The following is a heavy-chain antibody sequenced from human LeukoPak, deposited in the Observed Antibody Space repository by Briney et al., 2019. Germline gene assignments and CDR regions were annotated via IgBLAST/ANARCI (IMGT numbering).Heavy chain of an antibody. V-gene: IGHV1-69*05. CDR2: IIPIFGTA. Sequence: GASVKVSCKASGYTFTSYDINWVRQAPGQGLEWMGGIIPIFGTANYAQKFRGRVTITTDESTSTAYMELCSLRSEDTAVYYCARGPRGGAAAGTYYFDYWGQGTLVTVSS. J-gene: IGHJ4*02. CDR1: GYTFTSYD. CDR3: ARGPRGGAAAGTYYFDY. D-gene: IGHD6-13*01.